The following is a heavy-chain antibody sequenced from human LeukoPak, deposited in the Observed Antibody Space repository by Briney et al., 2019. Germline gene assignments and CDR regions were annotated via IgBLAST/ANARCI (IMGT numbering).Heavy chain of an antibody. CDR3: ASSTSLGYYFDY. V-gene: IGHV4-34*01. Sequence: KPSETLSLTCAVYGGSFSGYYWSWIRQPPGKGLEWIGEINHSGSTNYNPSLKSRVTMSVDTSKNQFSLKLSSVTAADTAVYYCASSTSLGYYFDYWGQGTLVTVSS. CDR2: INHSGST. J-gene: IGHJ4*02. D-gene: IGHD2-2*01. CDR1: GGSFSGYY.